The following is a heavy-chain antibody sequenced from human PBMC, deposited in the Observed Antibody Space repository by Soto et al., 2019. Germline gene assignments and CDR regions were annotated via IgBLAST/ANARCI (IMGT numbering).Heavy chain of an antibody. J-gene: IGHJ4*02. V-gene: IGHV3-53*01. CDR3: ATSLSPVAGRPLHN. CDR1: GLTVATNS. D-gene: IGHD6-19*01. CDR2: IYSGGNS. Sequence: HPGGSLRLSCAASGLTVATNSFIWVRQAPGKGLEWVSVIYSGGNSYYADSARGRFSVSRDSSKNTLYLQISSLRAGDTAMYYCATSLSPVAGRPLHNWGQGTLVTVSS.